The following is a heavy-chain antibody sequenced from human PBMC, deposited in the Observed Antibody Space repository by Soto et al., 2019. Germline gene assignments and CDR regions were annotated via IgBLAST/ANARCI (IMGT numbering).Heavy chain of an antibody. CDR2: ISTSSSTI. J-gene: IGHJ6*02. V-gene: IGHV3-48*02. CDR3: ARDTDNWNAAYGMDV. D-gene: IGHD1-1*01. CDR1: GFTFGSYS. Sequence: GGSLRLSCAASGFTFGSYSMNWVRQAPGKGLEWASYISTSSSTIYYADSVKGRFTISRDNTKNSLSLQMNSLRDEDTAVYFCARDTDNWNAAYGMDVWGQGTTVTVSS.